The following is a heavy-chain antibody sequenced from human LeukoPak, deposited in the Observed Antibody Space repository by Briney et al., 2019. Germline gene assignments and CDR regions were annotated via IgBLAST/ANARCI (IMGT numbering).Heavy chain of an antibody. D-gene: IGHD3-22*01. J-gene: IGHJ4*02. CDR3: ARGTYYYDSSGRNPRLDC. CDR1: GGSISSGSYY. Sequence: PSQTLSLTCTVSGGSISSGSYYWSWIRQPAGKGLEWIGRIYTSGSTNYNPSLKSRVTISVDTSKNQFSLKLSSVTAADTAVYYCARGTYYYDSSGRNPRLDCWGQGTLVTVSS. V-gene: IGHV4-61*02. CDR2: IYTSGST.